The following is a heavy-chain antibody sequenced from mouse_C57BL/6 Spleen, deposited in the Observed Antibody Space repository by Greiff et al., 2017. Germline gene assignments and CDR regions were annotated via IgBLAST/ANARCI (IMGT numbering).Heavy chain of an antibody. D-gene: IGHD2-4*01. J-gene: IGHJ1*03. CDR2: ISYDGSN. CDR1: GYSITSGYY. V-gene: IGHV3-6*01. CDR3: ARPDYDGDWYFDV. Sequence: ESGPGLVKPSQSLSLTCSVTGYSITSGYYWNWIRQFPGNKLEWMGYISYDGSNNYNPSLKNRISITRDTSKNQFFLKLNSVTTEDTATYYCARPDYDGDWYFDVWVTGTTVTVSS.